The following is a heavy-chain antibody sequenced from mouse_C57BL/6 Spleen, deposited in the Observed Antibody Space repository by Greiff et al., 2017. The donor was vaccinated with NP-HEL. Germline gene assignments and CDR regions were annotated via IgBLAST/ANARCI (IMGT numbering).Heavy chain of an antibody. J-gene: IGHJ2*01. Sequence: QVQLQQPGAELVKPGASVKLSCKASGYTFTNYWMHWVKLRPGRGLEWIGRIDPNSGGTKKNEIFKTKASLTVEKSSSTAYIQLSSLTSEDSAVYYCAREGIYYDYGYVDYGGQGTTLTVSS. CDR1: GYTFTNYW. CDR3: AREGIYYDYGYVDY. CDR2: IDPNSGGT. V-gene: IGHV1-62-3*01. D-gene: IGHD2-4*01.